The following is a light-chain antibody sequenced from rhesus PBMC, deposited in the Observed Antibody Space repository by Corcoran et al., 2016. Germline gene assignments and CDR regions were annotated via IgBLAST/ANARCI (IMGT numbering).Light chain of an antibody. Sequence: QAAPTQSPSVSGSPGQSVTISCTGTSSDIGGYNRVSWYQQYPGNAPKLLIYEVRQRPSGVSDRFSGSQSGNTASLTSSGLQAEDEADSYCHSYASSGTYIFGSGTRLTVL. J-gene: IGLJ1*01. CDR3: HSYASSGTYI. CDR2: EVR. CDR1: SSDIGGYNR. V-gene: IGLV2-13*03.